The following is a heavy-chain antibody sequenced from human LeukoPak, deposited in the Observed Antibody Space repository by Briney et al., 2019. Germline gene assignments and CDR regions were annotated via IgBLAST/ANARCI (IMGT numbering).Heavy chain of an antibody. D-gene: IGHD6-13*01. CDR2: INPNSGGT. Sequence: RRASVKVSCKASGYTFTGYYMHWVRQAPGQGLEWMGWINPNSGGTNYAQKFQGRVTMTRDTSISTAYMELSRLRSDDTAVYYCARAGPLYSSPHPFDYWGQGTLVTVSS. V-gene: IGHV1-2*02. J-gene: IGHJ4*02. CDR1: GYTFTGYY. CDR3: ARAGPLYSSPHPFDY.